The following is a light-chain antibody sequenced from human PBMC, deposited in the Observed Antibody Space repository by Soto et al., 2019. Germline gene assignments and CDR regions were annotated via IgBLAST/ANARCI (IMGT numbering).Light chain of an antibody. CDR1: SSNIGSNY. V-gene: IGLV1-47*02. Sequence: QSVLTQPPSASGTPGQRVIISCSGRSSNIGSNYVYWFQHLPGTAPKLLIYANDQRPSGVPDRFSGSKSDTSASLAISGLRSEDEADYYCAAWDDSLGGSWVFGGGTKVTVL. CDR2: AND. CDR3: AAWDDSLGGSWV. J-gene: IGLJ3*02.